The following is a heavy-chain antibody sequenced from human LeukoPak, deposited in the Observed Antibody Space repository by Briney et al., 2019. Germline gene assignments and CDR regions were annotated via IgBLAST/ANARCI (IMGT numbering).Heavy chain of an antibody. D-gene: IGHD2-2*01. V-gene: IGHV4-61*02. CDR2: IYTSGST. Sequence: SQTLSLTCTVSGGSISSGSYYWSWIRQPAGKGLEWIGRIYTSGSTNYNPSLKSRVTISVDTSKNQFSLNLSSVTAADTAVYYCARDIVVVPAANQVVNWFDPWGQGTLVTVSS. J-gene: IGHJ5*02. CDR3: ARDIVVVPAANQVVNWFDP. CDR1: GGSISSGSYY.